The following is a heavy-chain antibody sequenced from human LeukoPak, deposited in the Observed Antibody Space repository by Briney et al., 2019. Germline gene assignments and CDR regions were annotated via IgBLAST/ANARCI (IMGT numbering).Heavy chain of an antibody. Sequence: GASVKVSCKASGYTFTGYYMHWVRQAPGQGLEWMGWINPNSGGTNYAQKFQGRVTMTRDTSISTAYMEVSWLRSDDTAVYYCASYSSGWYGGEYFQHWGQGTLVTVSS. CDR3: ASYSSGWYGGEYFQH. CDR2: INPNSGGT. CDR1: GYTFTGYY. D-gene: IGHD6-19*01. V-gene: IGHV1-2*02. J-gene: IGHJ1*01.